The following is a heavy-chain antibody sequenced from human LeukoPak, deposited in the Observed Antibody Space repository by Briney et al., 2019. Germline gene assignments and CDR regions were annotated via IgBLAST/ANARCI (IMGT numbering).Heavy chain of an antibody. J-gene: IGHJ3*01. CDR3: AKSHRGPTAFDF. CDR1: GFTVSSNY. V-gene: IGHV3-9*01. CDR2: ISWNSGSI. Sequence: PGGSLRLSCAASGFTVSSNYMSWVRQAPGKGLEWVSGISWNSGSIGYADSVKGRFTISRDNAKNSLYLQMNSLRAEDTALYYCAKSHRGPTAFDFWGQGTMATVSS. D-gene: IGHD2-15*01.